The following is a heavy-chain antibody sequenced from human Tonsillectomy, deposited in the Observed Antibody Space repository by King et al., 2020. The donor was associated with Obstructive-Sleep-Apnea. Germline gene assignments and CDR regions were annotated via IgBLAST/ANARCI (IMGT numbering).Heavy chain of an antibody. CDR2: IYTVGST. V-gene: IGHV3-53*04. CDR1: GFTVSSNY. J-gene: IGHJ6*02. Sequence: VQLVESGGGLVQPGGSLRLSCAASGFTVSSNYMTWVRQAPGKGLEWVSVIYTVGSTYYADSVKGRFTISRHTSKNTLYLQMNSLRAEDTAVYYCARVSQWFYYYGMDVWGQGTTVIVSS. D-gene: IGHD3-22*01. CDR3: ARVSQWFYYYGMDV.